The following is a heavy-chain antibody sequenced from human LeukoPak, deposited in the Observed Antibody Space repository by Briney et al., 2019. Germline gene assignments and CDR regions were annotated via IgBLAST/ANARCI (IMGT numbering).Heavy chain of an antibody. Sequence: GGSLKLSCAASGFSLSDSSMNWVRQASGKGLEWVGRIRTRSSSYSTSYAASVRGRFTISGDDSKNTVFLHVSSLKTEDTAVYYCTRVKQVLGAWFDALDIWGQGTIVTVFS. D-gene: IGHD6-19*01. V-gene: IGHV3-73*01. J-gene: IGHJ3*02. CDR1: GFSLSDSS. CDR3: TRVKQVLGAWFDALDI. CDR2: IRTRSSSYST.